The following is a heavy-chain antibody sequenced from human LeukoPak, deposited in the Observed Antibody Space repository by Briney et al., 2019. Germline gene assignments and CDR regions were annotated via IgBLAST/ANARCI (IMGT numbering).Heavy chain of an antibody. CDR3: AKGASIHVTGPDY. D-gene: IGHD3-9*01. V-gene: IGHV3-30*18. J-gene: IGHJ4*02. CDR1: GFIFSCCG. CDR2: ISFDGSNE. Sequence: GRSLRLSCAASGFIFSCCGMHWVRQAPGKGLEWVALISFDGSNEYYADSVKGRFTISRDNSKNTLYLQMNSLRAEDTAVYYCAKGASIHVTGPDYWGPGTLVTVSS.